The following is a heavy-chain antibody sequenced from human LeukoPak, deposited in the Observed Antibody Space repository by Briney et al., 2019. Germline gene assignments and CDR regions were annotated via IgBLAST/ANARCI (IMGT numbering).Heavy chain of an antibody. Sequence: GASVKVSCKASGYTFTGYYMHWVRQAPGQGLEWMGWMNPNSGNTGYAQKFQGRVTMTRNTSISTAYMELSSLRSEDTAVYYCAIMGGSSWSDYWGQGTLVTVSS. J-gene: IGHJ4*02. CDR1: GYTFTGYY. V-gene: IGHV1-8*02. D-gene: IGHD6-13*01. CDR2: MNPNSGNT. CDR3: AIMGGSSWSDY.